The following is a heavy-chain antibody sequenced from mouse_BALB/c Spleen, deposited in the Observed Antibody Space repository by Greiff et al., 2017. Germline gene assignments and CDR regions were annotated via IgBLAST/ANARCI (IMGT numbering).Heavy chain of an antibody. J-gene: IGHJ3*01. Sequence: VQGVESGAELMKPGASVKISCKATGYTFSSYWIEWVKQRPGHGLEWIGEILPGSGSTNYNEKFKGKATFTADTSSNTAYMQLSSLTSEDSAVYYCARWAARATWFAYWGQGTLVTVSA. CDR3: ARWAARATWFAY. V-gene: IGHV1-9*01. CDR1: GYTFSSYW. CDR2: ILPGSGST. D-gene: IGHD3-1*01.